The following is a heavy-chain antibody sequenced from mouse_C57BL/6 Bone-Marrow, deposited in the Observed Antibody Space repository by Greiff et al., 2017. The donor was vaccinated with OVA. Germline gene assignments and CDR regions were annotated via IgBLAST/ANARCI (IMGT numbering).Heavy chain of an antibody. CDR1: GFSLTSYG. Sequence: VKLVESGPGLVAPSQSLSITCTVSGFSLTSYGVDWVRQSPGKGLEWLGVIWGVGSTNYNSALKSRLSISKDNSKSQVFLKMNSLQTDDTAMYYCARENYGPYAMDYWGQGTSVTVSS. D-gene: IGHD1-1*01. V-gene: IGHV2-6*01. CDR3: ARENYGPYAMDY. CDR2: IWGVGST. J-gene: IGHJ4*01.